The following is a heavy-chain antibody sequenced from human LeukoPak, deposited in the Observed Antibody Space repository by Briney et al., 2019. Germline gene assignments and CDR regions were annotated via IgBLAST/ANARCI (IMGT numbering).Heavy chain of an antibody. D-gene: IGHD3-3*01. J-gene: IGHJ4*02. CDR1: GGSFSGYY. V-gene: IGHV4-34*01. CDR3: ARDRKESYYDFWSGHHYFDY. Sequence: SETLSLTCAVYGGSFSGYYWSWIRQPPGKGLEWIGEINHSGSTNYNPSLKSRVTISVDTSKNQFSLKLSSVTAADTAVHYCARDRKESYYDFWSGHHYFDYWGQGTLVTVSS. CDR2: INHSGST.